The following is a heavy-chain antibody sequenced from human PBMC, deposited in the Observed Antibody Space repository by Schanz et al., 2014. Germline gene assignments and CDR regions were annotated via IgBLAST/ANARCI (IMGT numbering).Heavy chain of an antibody. CDR1: GYIFTSYG. J-gene: IGHJ4*02. Sequence: QIQLVQSGPEVKKPGATVKVSCKASGYIFTSYGISWVRQAPGQGLEWMGWISAYNGNTKYPQKLQGRVTMTTDTTTSTDYMELRSLRSDDPGVYYCARDAADFYDIMTEEDYWGQGTMVTVSS. CDR2: ISAYNGNT. CDR3: ARDAADFYDIMTEEDY. D-gene: IGHD3-9*01. V-gene: IGHV1-18*01.